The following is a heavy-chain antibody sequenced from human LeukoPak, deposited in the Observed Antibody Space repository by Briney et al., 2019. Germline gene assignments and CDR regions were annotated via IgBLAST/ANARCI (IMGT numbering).Heavy chain of an antibody. V-gene: IGHV3-21*01. Sequence: GGSLRLSCAASGFTFSSYSMNWVRQAPGKGLGWVSSISSSGSYIYYADSVKGRFTISRDNAKNSPYLQMSSLRVEDTAVYYCARDRGGSGWYDYWGQGTLVSVSS. D-gene: IGHD6-19*01. CDR3: ARDRGGSGWYDY. CDR1: GFTFSSYS. CDR2: ISSSGSYI. J-gene: IGHJ4*02.